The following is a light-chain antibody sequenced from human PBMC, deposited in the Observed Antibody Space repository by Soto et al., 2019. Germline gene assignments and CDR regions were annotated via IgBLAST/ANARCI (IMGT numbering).Light chain of an antibody. V-gene: IGKV4-1*01. CDR1: HSVLFSPTNKNY. CDR2: GAS. Sequence: IVLTQSPDSLAVSLGERATINCKSSHSVLFSPTNKNYLAWYQQKPGQAPRLLIYGASSRATGIPDRFSGSGSGTDFTLTISSLQPEDFATYYCQQANSFPHTFGGGTKVDIK. CDR3: QQANSFPHT. J-gene: IGKJ4*01.